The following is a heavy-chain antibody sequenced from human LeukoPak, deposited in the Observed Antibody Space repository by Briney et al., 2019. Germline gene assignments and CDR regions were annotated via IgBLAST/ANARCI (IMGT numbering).Heavy chain of an antibody. CDR2: IIPIFGTA. J-gene: IGHJ5*02. CDR3: ARERDSSGYSSLDP. D-gene: IGHD3-22*01. Sequence: ASVTVSFTDSGGTFISYAISWVRQAPGQGLEWMGGIIPIFGTANYAQKFQGRGTITTDESTRTAYMELSSLRSEDTAVYYCARERDSSGYSSLDPWGQGTLVTVSS. V-gene: IGHV1-69*05. CDR1: GGTFISYA.